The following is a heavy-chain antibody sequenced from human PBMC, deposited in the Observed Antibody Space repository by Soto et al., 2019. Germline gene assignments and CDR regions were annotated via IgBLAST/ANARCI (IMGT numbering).Heavy chain of an antibody. Sequence: QVQLVQSGTELKKPGASVMVSCKTSGYTFTSYGISWVRQAPGQGPEWMGLISPYNGDTIYARKFQGRVIVTAVTATRTVYLELRSLRSDDTAVYYCVRDASSGYRGWWDPWGQGTLVTVSS. CDR1: GYTFTSYG. J-gene: IGHJ5*02. CDR2: ISPYNGDT. V-gene: IGHV1-18*01. D-gene: IGHD6-25*01. CDR3: VRDASSGYRGWWDP.